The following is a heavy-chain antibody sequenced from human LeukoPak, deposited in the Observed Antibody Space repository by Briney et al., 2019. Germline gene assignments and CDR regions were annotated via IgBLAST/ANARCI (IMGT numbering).Heavy chain of an antibody. V-gene: IGHV1-24*01. CDR1: GYTLTELS. J-gene: IGHJ4*02. D-gene: IGHD3-10*01. Sequence: ASVKVSCKVSGYTLTELSIHWVRQAPGKGLEWMGGFYPEDGETIYAQKFQGRVTMTEDTSTATAYMELSSLRSEDTAVYYCATPDYGSGSYFEYYFDDWGQGTLVTVPS. CDR3: ATPDYGSGSYFEYYFDD. CDR2: FYPEDGET.